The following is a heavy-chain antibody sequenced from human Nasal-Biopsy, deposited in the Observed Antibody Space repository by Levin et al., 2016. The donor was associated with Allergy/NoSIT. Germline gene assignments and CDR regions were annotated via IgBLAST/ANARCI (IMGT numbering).Heavy chain of an antibody. CDR1: VTPSAVTLTT. V-gene: IGHV4-61*02. Sequence: SETLPSPALSLVTPSAVTLTTGAGSGSPPGRDWSGLGRIHTIWSTNYNAALEPRVTISIDTSKNQFSLKLSSVTAADTAVYYCARCRGYYEFWSGESWFDPWGQGTQVIVSS. CDR2: IHTIWST. J-gene: IGHJ5*02. D-gene: IGHD3-3*01. CDR3: ARCRGYYEFWSGESWFDP.